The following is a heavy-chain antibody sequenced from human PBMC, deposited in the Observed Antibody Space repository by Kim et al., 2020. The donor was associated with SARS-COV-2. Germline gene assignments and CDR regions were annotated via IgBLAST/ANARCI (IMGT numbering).Heavy chain of an antibody. D-gene: IGHD6-13*01. CDR2: ISYDGTVK. Sequence: GGSLRLSCAASGFTFSKHGLHWVRQAPGKGLEWVAVISYDGTVKYHADSVKGRFTISRDNSKNTMYLQMDSLRADDTGVYYCAKDYTNSWPDQFYYGIDV. CDR1: GFTFSKHG. J-gene: IGHJ6*01. CDR3: AKDYTNSWPDQFYYGIDV. V-gene: IGHV3-30*18.